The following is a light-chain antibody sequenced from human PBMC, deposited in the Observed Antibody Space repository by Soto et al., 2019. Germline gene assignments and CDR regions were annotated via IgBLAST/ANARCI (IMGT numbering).Light chain of an antibody. CDR3: QQSYSTPPAT. J-gene: IGKJ1*01. V-gene: IGKV1-39*01. Sequence: DIQMTQSPSSLSASVGDRVTITCRASQSISRYLNWYQQKPGKAPKLLVFAASSLQSGVPSRFSGSGSGTDFSLTISSLQPEDFATYYCQQSYSTPPATFGQGTKV. CDR1: QSISRY. CDR2: AAS.